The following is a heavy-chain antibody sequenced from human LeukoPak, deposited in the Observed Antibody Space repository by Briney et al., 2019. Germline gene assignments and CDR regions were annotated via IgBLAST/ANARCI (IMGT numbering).Heavy chain of an antibody. CDR3: ARDVDYANPRHDY. D-gene: IGHD4/OR15-4a*01. CDR2: ISYDGGHK. J-gene: IGHJ4*02. Sequence: GGSLRLSCAASRFTFSSYAMHWVRQAPGKGLEWVAVISYDGGHKYYADSVKGRFTISRDNSKYTLYLQMNSLRAEDTAVYYCARDVDYANPRHDYWGQGTLVTVSS. CDR1: RFTFSSYA. V-gene: IGHV3-30*04.